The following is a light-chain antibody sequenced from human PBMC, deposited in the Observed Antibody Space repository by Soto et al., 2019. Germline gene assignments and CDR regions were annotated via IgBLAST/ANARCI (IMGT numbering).Light chain of an antibody. CDR1: SSDVGGYNY. Sequence: QSDLTQPASVTGSPGQSITISCTGTSSDVGGYNYVSWYQQHPGKAPKLMIYDVSNRPSGVSNRFSGSKSGNTASLTISGLQAEDEADYYCSSYTSSSFPYVFGTGTKVTVL. CDR3: SSYTSSSFPYV. CDR2: DVS. J-gene: IGLJ1*01. V-gene: IGLV2-14*01.